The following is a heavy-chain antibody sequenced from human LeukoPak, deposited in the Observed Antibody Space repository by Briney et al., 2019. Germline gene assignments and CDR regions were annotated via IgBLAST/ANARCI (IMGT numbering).Heavy chain of an antibody. J-gene: IGHJ4*02. D-gene: IGHD2-15*01. Sequence: SETLSLTCAVYGGSFSGYYWSWIRQPPGKGLEWIGEINHSGSTNYNPSLKSRVTVSVDTSKNQFSLKLSSVTAADTAVYYCALVVVAATGGFFDYWGQGTLVTVSS. CDR2: INHSGST. V-gene: IGHV4-34*01. CDR3: ALVVVAATGGFFDY. CDR1: GGSFSGYY.